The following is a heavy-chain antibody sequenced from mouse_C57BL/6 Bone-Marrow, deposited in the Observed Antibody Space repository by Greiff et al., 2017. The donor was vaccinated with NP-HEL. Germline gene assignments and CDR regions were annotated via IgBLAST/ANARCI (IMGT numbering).Heavy chain of an antibody. CDR3: ARSREDSSGYLDY. D-gene: IGHD3-2*02. Sequence: VKLQQSGAELVRPGTSVKVSCKASGYAFTNYLIEWVKQRPGQGLEWIGVINPGSGGTNYNEKFKGKATLTADKSSSTAYMQLSSLTSEDSAVYFCARSREDSSGYLDYWGQGTTLTVSS. CDR1: GYAFTNYL. CDR2: INPGSGGT. V-gene: IGHV1-54*01. J-gene: IGHJ2*01.